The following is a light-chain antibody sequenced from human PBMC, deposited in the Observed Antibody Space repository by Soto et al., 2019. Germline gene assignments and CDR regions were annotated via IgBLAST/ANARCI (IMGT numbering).Light chain of an antibody. CDR3: QQYGDSPVT. J-gene: IGKJ4*01. CDR2: GAS. Sequence: IVLTQSPGILSLSPGDRATLSCRASQSVSSSALAWYQQRPARAPRLLVYGASNRATGLPDRFSGSGSGTDFTLTISRLEPEDFAFYFCQQYGDSPVTFGGGTKLE. CDR1: QSVSSSA. V-gene: IGKV3-20*01.